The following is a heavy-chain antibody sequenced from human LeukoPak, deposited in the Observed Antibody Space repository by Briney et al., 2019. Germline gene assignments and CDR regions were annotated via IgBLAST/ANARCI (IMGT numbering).Heavy chain of an antibody. V-gene: IGHV3-23*01. CDR3: AKTTVGYSSGRYPGWPADC. Sequence: PGGSLRLSCEASGFTFNTYAIYWVRQAPGKGLEWVSGICGSGGCTYYADSVKGRFTISSDNSKNTVYLQMNSLTADDTAVYYCAKTTVGYSSGRYPGWPADCWGQGTLVTVSS. CDR2: ICGSGGCT. J-gene: IGHJ4*02. CDR1: GFTFNTYA. D-gene: IGHD6-19*01.